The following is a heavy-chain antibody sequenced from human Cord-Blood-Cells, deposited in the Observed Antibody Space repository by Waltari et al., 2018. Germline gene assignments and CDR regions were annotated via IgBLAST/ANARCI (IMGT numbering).Heavy chain of an antibody. Sequence: QVQLQESGPGLVKPSETLSLTCTVSGGSISSYYWSWIRQPPGKGLEWIGYIYYSGSTNYNPSLTSRVTISVDTSKNQFSLKLSSVTAADTAVYYCASSDYYDSSGYLTPGEDAFDIWGQGTMVTVSS. V-gene: IGHV4-59*08. J-gene: IGHJ3*02. CDR3: ASSDYYDSSGYLTPGEDAFDI. CDR2: IYYSGST. D-gene: IGHD3-22*01. CDR1: GGSISSYY.